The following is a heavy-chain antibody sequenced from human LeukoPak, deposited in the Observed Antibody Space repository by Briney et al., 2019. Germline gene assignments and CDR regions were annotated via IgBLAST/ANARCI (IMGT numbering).Heavy chain of an antibody. J-gene: IGHJ4*02. Sequence: ASVKVSCKASGYTFTAYYMHWVRQAPGQGLEWMGWIDPNSGGTNYAQKFQGRVTMSRDTSISTAYMELSRLRSDDTAVYYCASLTKYTHMAPYYFDYWGQGALVTVSS. CDR2: IDPNSGGT. D-gene: IGHD5-18*01. V-gene: IGHV1-2*02. CDR1: GYTFTAYY. CDR3: ASLTKYTHMAPYYFDY.